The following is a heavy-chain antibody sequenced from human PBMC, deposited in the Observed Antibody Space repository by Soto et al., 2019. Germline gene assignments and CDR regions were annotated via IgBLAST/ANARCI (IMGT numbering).Heavy chain of an antibody. V-gene: IGHV1-69*01. D-gene: IGHD5-12*01. J-gene: IGHJ4*02. CDR2: IIPISGRT. Sequence: QVQLLQSGAEVKRPGSSVKVSCEASGGTFSSLGFTWVRQAPGQGLEWMGGIIPISGRTTFAQKFQGRVTITADESTRATYMELTTLTSDDTAMYYCATRGTQGRWLEFADSWGQGTLVTVSS. CDR1: GGTFSSLG. CDR3: ATRGTQGRWLEFADS.